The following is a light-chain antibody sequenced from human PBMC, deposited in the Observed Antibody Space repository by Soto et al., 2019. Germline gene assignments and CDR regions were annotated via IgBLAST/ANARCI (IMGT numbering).Light chain of an antibody. CDR2: EVS. J-gene: IGLJ2*01. CDR3: SSYTSSSTLV. Sequence: QSALTQPPSVSGSPGQSVTISCTGTSSDVGRYNRVSWHQQPPGTAPKLMIYEVSNRPSGVPDRFSGSKSGNTASLTISGLQAEDEADYYCSSYTSSSTLVFGGGTKLTVL. V-gene: IGLV2-18*02. CDR1: SSDVGRYNR.